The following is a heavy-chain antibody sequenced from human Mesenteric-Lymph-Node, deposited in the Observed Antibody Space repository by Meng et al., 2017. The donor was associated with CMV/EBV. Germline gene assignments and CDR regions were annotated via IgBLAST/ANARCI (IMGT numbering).Heavy chain of an antibody. CDR1: GYTFTTFD. Sequence: ASVKVSCKASGYTFTTFDVHWVRQATGQGLEWMGWMNPNSGNTGFAQKFQGRVTFTRNTSMSTAYLELSSLRSEDTAVYYCARGRGVAFGSAALDIWGQGTVVTVSS. V-gene: IGHV1-8*03. CDR3: ARGRGVAFGSAALDI. D-gene: IGHD3-3*02. J-gene: IGHJ3*02. CDR2: MNPNSGNT.